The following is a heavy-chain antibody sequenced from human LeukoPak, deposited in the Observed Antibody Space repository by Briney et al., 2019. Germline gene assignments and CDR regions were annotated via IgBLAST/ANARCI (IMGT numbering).Heavy chain of an antibody. CDR2: INPNSGGT. D-gene: IGHD5-24*01. Sequence: ASVKVSCKASGYTFTGYYMHWVRQAPGQGLEWMGWINPNSGGTNYAQKFQGRGTMTRDTSISTAYMELSRLRSDDTAVYYCARDMGWLQPDNYFDYWGQGTLVTVSS. V-gene: IGHV1-2*02. J-gene: IGHJ4*02. CDR3: ARDMGWLQPDNYFDY. CDR1: GYTFTGYY.